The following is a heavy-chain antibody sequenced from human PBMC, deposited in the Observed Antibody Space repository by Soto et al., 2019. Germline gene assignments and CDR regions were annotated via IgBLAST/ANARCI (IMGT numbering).Heavy chain of an antibody. Sequence: SETLSLTCTVSGGSLSSYYWSWIRQPPGKGLEWIGYIYYSGSTNYNPSLKGRVTISVDTSKNQFSLKLSSVTAADTAVYYCARVEYSYGYVYWGQGTLVTVSS. CDR1: GGSLSSYY. D-gene: IGHD5-18*01. V-gene: IGHV4-59*01. CDR2: IYYSGST. CDR3: ARVEYSYGYVY. J-gene: IGHJ4*02.